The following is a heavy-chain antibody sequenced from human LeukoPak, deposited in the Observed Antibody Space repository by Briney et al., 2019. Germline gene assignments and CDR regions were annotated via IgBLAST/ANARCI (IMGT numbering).Heavy chain of an antibody. D-gene: IGHD5-12*01. Sequence: PGGSLRLSCAASGFTLSSYAMSWVRQAPGKGLEWVSAISGSGGSTYYADSVKGRFTISRDNSKNTLYLQMNSLRAEDTAVYYCAKSGYSSKDYFDYWGQGTLVTVSS. CDR2: ISGSGGST. CDR1: GFTLSSYA. V-gene: IGHV3-23*01. J-gene: IGHJ4*02. CDR3: AKSGYSSKDYFDY.